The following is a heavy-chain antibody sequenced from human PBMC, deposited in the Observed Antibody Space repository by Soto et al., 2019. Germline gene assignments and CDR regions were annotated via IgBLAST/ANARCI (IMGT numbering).Heavy chain of an antibody. CDR1: GYSFAGYW. J-gene: IGHJ4*02. Sequence: PGESLKISCKGSGYSFAGYWITWVRQKPGKGLEWMGRIDPSDSQTYYSPSFRGHVTISVTKSITTVSLQWSSLRASDTAMYYCARQIYDSDTGPNFRYYFDSWGQGTPVTVS. CDR3: ARQIYDSDTGPNFRYYFDS. CDR2: IDPSDSQT. V-gene: IGHV5-10-1*01. D-gene: IGHD3-22*01.